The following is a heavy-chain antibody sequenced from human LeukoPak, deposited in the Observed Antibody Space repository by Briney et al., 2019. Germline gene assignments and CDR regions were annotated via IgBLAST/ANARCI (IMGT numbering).Heavy chain of an antibody. CDR2: INHSGST. D-gene: IGHD3-22*01. CDR3: AREPPCYYDSSGLLLRVGYYYGMDV. Sequence: SETLSLTCAVYGGSFSGYYWSWIRQPPGKGLEWIGEINHSGSTNYNPSLKSRVTISVDTSKNQFSLKLSSVTAADTAVYYCAREPPCYYDSSGLLLRVGYYYGMDVWGQGTTVTVSS. CDR1: GGSFSGYY. J-gene: IGHJ6*02. V-gene: IGHV4-34*01.